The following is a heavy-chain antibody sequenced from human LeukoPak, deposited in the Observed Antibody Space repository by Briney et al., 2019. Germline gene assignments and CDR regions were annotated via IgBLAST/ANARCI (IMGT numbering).Heavy chain of an antibody. V-gene: IGHV3-33*01. Sequence: PGGSLRLSCAASGFTFSSYGMHWVRQAPGKGLEWVAAIWYDGSIQYYADSVKGRFTISRDNSKNTLYLQLDSLRAEDTAVYYCARARYCSGGSCYGCDYWGQGTLVSVSS. CDR2: IWYDGSIQ. D-gene: IGHD2-15*01. CDR1: GFTFSSYG. CDR3: ARARYCSGGSCYGCDY. J-gene: IGHJ4*02.